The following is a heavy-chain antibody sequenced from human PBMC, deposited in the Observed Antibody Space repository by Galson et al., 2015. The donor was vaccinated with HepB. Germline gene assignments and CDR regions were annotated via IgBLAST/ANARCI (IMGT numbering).Heavy chain of an antibody. D-gene: IGHD2-15*01. Sequence: SVKVSCKASGYTFTSYYMHWVRQAPGRGLEWMGIINPSGGSTSYAQKFQGRVTMTRDTSTSTVYMELSSLRSEDTAVYYCARDESLIPYCSGGSCYSGPPDYWGQGTLVTVSS. CDR1: GYTFTSYY. CDR3: ARDESLIPYCSGGSCYSGPPDY. CDR2: INPSGGST. V-gene: IGHV1-46*03. J-gene: IGHJ4*02.